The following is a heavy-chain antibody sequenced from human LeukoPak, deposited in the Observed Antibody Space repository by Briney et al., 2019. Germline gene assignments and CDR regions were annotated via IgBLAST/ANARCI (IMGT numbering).Heavy chain of an antibody. D-gene: IGHD3-10*01. Sequence: SETLSLTCTVCGGSISSYYWSWIRQPPGKGLEWSGYIYYSGSTNYNPSLKTRGTISVDTSKNQFSLKLGSVTAADTAVYYCARDNGFGELFAEPHAFDIWGQGTMVTVSS. V-gene: IGHV4-59*01. CDR1: GGSISSYY. CDR2: IYYSGST. J-gene: IGHJ3*02. CDR3: ARDNGFGELFAEPHAFDI.